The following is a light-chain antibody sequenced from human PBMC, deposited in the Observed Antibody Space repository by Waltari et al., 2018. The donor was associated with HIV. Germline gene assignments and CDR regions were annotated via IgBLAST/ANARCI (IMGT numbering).Light chain of an antibody. J-gene: IGLJ1*01. Sequence: QSALTQPASVSGSPGQSITIFCIGTSSDISAYNSVAWYQQHPGKAPKRCVYGVSKRPSDVSARCPGSKSGNTASLTISGLQEDDEIDYSCSSYTTTATLVFGTGTKVTVL. V-gene: IGLV2-14*03. CDR3: SSYTTTATLV. CDR1: SSDISAYNS. CDR2: GVS.